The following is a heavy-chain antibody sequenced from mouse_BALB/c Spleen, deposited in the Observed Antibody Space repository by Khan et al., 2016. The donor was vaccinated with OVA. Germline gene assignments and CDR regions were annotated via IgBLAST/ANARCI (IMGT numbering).Heavy chain of an antibody. Sequence: EVQLQESGPGLVKPSQSLSLTCTVTGYSITSDYAWDWIRQFPGNKLEWMGYISYGGSPSYNPSLKSRISITRDTSKNQFSLQLNSVTTEDTATYYCARKNYYGYAMDYWGQGTSVTVSS. D-gene: IGHD1-1*01. CDR2: ISYGGSP. V-gene: IGHV3-2*02. CDR3: ARKNYYGYAMDY. J-gene: IGHJ4*01. CDR1: GYSITSDYA.